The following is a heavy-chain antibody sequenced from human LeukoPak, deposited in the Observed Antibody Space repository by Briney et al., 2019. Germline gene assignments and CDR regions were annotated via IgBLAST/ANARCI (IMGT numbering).Heavy chain of an antibody. D-gene: IGHD6-13*01. V-gene: IGHV4-34*01. CDR2: INHSGST. Sequence: KPSETLSLTCAVYGGSFSGYYWSWIRQPPGKGLEWIGEINHSGSTNYNPSRKSRVTISVDTSKNQFSLKLSSVTAADTAVYYCARQYSCSSDFDYWGQGTLVTVSS. CDR1: GGSFSGYY. J-gene: IGHJ4*02. CDR3: ARQYSCSSDFDY.